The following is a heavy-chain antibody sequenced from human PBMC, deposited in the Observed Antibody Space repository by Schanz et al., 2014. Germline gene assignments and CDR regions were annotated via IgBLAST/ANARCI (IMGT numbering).Heavy chain of an antibody. J-gene: IGHJ3*01. V-gene: IGHV3-48*01. CDR3: ASSRTRYCSSTSCVPGAFDF. Sequence: EVQLVESGGGLVQPGGSLRLSCAASGFIFSNSWMSWVRQAPGKGLEWVSYISSSSSTIYYADSVKGRFTISRDNAKNSLYLQMNSLRVDDTAVYYCASSRTRYCSSTSCVPGAFDFWGQGTLVTVSS. CDR2: ISSSSSTI. D-gene: IGHD2-2*01. CDR1: GFIFSNSW.